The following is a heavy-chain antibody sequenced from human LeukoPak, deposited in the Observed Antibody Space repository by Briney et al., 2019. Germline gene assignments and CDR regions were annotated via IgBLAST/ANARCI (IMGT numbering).Heavy chain of an antibody. J-gene: IGHJ6*02. D-gene: IGHD4-17*01. CDR2: IIPIFGTA. V-gene: IGHV1-69*13. Sequence: ASVKVSCKASGGTFSSYAISWVRQAPGQGLEWVGGIIPIFGTANYAQKFQGRVTITADESTSTAYMELSSLRSEDTAVYYCARGGSDYGDYEYYYYGMDVWGQGTTVTVSS. CDR3: ARGGSDYGDYEYYYYGMDV. CDR1: GGTFSSYA.